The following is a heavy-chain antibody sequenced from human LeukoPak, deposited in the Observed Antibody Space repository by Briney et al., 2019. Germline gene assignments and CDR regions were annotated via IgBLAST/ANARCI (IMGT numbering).Heavy chain of an antibody. CDR1: GGSISSYY. D-gene: IGHD3-22*01. CDR3: ARAPMIATQIDAFDI. V-gene: IGHV4-59*01. CDR2: IYYSGST. J-gene: IGHJ3*02. Sequence: PSETLSLTCTVSGGSISSYYWSWIRQPPGKGLEWIGYIYYSGSTNYNPSLKSRVTISVDTSKNQFSLKLSSVTAADTAVYYCARAPMIATQIDAFDIWGQGTMVTVSS.